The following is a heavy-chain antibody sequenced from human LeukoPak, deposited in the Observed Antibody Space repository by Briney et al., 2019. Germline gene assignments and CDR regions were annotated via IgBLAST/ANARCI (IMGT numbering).Heavy chain of an antibody. D-gene: IGHD3-10*01. J-gene: IGHJ5*02. CDR2: IYPGDSDT. CDR1: GYSFTSYW. V-gene: IGHV5-51*01. Sequence: GESLKISCKGSGYSFTSYWIGWVRQMPGKGLEWMGIIYPGDSDTRYSPSFQGQVTISADRSISTAYLQWSSLKASDTAMYYCARVPFGESPGDWFDPWGQGTLVTVSS. CDR3: ARVPFGESPGDWFDP.